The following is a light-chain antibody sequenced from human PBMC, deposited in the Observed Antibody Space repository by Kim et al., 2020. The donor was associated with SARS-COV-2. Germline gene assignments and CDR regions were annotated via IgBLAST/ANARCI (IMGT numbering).Light chain of an antibody. CDR3: LLFYGGGLRV. J-gene: IGLJ3*02. V-gene: IGLV7-43*01. Sequence: GTVTLTCASSTGAVTRGYYPSWFQQKPGPAPRALISSTHSKHTWTPARFSGSLLGGKAALTLSGVQPEDEADYYCLLFYGGGLRVFGGGTQLTVL. CDR2: STH. CDR1: TGAVTRGYY.